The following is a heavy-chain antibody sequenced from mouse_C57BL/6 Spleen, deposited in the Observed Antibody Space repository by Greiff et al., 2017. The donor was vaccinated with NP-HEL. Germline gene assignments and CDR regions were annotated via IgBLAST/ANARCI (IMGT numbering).Heavy chain of an antibody. D-gene: IGHD2-3*01. J-gene: IGHJ4*01. CDR2: IWRGGST. Sequence: VQVVESGPGLVQPSQSLSVTCTVSGFSLTSYGVHWVRQSPGKGLEWLGVIWRGGSTDYNAAFMSRLSITKDNSKSQVFFKMNSLQADDTAIYYCAKIYDVAMDYWGQGTSVTVSS. CDR3: AKIYDVAMDY. CDR1: GFSLTSYG. V-gene: IGHV2-5*01.